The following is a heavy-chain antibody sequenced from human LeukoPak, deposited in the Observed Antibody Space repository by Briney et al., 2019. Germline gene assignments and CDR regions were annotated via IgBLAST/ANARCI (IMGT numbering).Heavy chain of an antibody. V-gene: IGHV3-21*01. Sequence: GGSLRLTCAASGFTFSSYSMNWIRQAPGKGLEWVSSISSSTSYIYYADSVKGRFTISKDNAKNSLYLQMNSLRAEDTAVYYCARAGGSTVSHSDYWGQGTLVTVSS. CDR1: GFTFSSYS. J-gene: IGHJ4*02. D-gene: IGHD4-17*01. CDR2: ISSSTSYI. CDR3: ARAGGSTVSHSDY.